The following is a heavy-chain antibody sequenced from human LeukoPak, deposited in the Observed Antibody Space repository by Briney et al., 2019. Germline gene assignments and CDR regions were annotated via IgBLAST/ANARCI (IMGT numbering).Heavy chain of an antibody. CDR3: ARDRTTYGPNYGMDV. Sequence: TSETLSFTCTVSGGSISSSTYYWGWIRQPPGEGLEWIGSIYYSGSTFYNPSLKSRVTISVDTSENQFSLKLSSVTAADTAVYYCARDRTTYGPNYGMDVWGQGTTVTVAS. V-gene: IGHV4-39*07. CDR2: IYYSGST. D-gene: IGHD1-7*01. CDR1: GGSISSSTYY. J-gene: IGHJ6*02.